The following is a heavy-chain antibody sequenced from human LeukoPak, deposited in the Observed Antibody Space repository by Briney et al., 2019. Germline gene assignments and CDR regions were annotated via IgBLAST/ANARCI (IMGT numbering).Heavy chain of an antibody. D-gene: IGHD3-22*01. Sequence: PGGSLRLSCAASGFTFSSYSMNWVRQAPGKGLEWVSSISSSSSYIYYADSVKGRFTISRDNAKNSLNLQMNSLRAEDTAVYYCARGSALLLLTEYFQHWGQGTLVTVSS. V-gene: IGHV3-21*01. J-gene: IGHJ1*01. CDR3: ARGSALLLLTEYFQH. CDR2: ISSSSSYI. CDR1: GFTFSSYS.